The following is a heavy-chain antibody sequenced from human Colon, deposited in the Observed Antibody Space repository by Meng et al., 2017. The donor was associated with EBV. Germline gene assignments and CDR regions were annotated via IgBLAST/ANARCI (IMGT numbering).Heavy chain of an antibody. D-gene: IGHD6-19*01. V-gene: IGHV4-34*01. CDR3: ARLYPPDQWLLTSDTSEY. J-gene: IGHJ4*02. CDR2: INHSGST. CDR1: GGSFIGHY. Sequence: QVQLQQLVEGLLKPSETLSLTCAVCGGSFIGHYWTWIRQPPGKGLEWIGEINHSGSTNSNPSLKSRVTISTDTSKNQFSLKVKSVTAADTAVYFCARLYPPDQWLLTSDTSEYWGQGTLVTVSS.